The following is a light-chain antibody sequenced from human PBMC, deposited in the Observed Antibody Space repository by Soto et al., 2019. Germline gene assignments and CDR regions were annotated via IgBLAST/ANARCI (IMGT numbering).Light chain of an antibody. V-gene: IGLV4-60*02. Sequence: QPVLTQSSSASASLGSSVKLTCTLSSGHSSYVIAWHQQQPGKAPRYLMKLEGSGSYNKGSGVPDRFSGSSSGADRYLTISNLQFEDEADYYCETWDSKSWVSGGGTKLTVL. CDR3: ETWDSKSWV. CDR1: SGHSSYV. CDR2: LEGSGSY. J-gene: IGLJ3*02.